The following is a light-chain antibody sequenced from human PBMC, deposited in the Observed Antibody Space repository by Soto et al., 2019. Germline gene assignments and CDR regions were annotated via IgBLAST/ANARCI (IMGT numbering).Light chain of an antibody. Sequence: EIVLTQSPGTLSLSPGERATLSCRASLSVSSGYLAWYQQKPGQAPRLLIYGASSRATGIPDRFSGSGSGTDFTLTISRLEPEDFAVYYCQQYGSSPITFGPVTKVDIK. J-gene: IGKJ3*01. CDR3: QQYGSSPIT. CDR2: GAS. CDR1: LSVSSGY. V-gene: IGKV3-20*01.